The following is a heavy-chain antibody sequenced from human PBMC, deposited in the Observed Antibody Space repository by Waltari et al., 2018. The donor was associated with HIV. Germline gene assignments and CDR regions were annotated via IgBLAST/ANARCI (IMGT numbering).Heavy chain of an antibody. CDR3: ARDWGSLRDDYYYYGMDV. Sequence: QVQLVESGGGVVKPGRSLRLSCAASGLTFSSYAMHWVRQAPGKGREGVAVISNDGSNKYDADSVKGRFTISRDNSKNTLYLQMNSLRAEDTAVYYCARDWGSLRDDYYYYGMDVWGQGTTVTVSS. V-gene: IGHV3-30*04. CDR2: ISNDGSNK. CDR1: GLTFSSYA. J-gene: IGHJ6*02. D-gene: IGHD3-16*01.